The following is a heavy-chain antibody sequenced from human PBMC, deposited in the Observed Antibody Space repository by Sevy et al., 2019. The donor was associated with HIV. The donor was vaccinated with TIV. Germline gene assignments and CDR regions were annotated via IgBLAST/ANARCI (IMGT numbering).Heavy chain of an antibody. J-gene: IGHJ4*02. CDR2: IKQDGSEK. D-gene: IGHD2-2*02. Sequence: GGSLRLSCAASGFTFSSYWMSWVRQAPGKGLEWVANIKQDGSEKYYVDSVKGRFTISRDNAKNSLYLQMNSLRAEDMAVYYCARALGYCSSTSCYMGFGYWGQGTLVTVSS. CDR1: GFTFSSYW. V-gene: IGHV3-7*01. CDR3: ARALGYCSSTSCYMGFGY.